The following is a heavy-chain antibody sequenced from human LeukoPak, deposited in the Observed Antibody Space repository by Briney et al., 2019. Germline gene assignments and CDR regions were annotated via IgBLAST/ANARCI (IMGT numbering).Heavy chain of an antibody. Sequence: PSETLSLTCTVSGGSISSYYWSWIRQPPGKGLEWIGYIYYSGSTNYNPSLKSRVTISVDTSKNQFSLKLSSVTAADTAVYYCARDSGRGQWPDNFDYWGQGTLVTVSS. CDR3: ARDSGRGQWPDNFDY. D-gene: IGHD6-19*01. V-gene: IGHV4-59*01. CDR1: GGSISSYY. CDR2: IYYSGST. J-gene: IGHJ4*02.